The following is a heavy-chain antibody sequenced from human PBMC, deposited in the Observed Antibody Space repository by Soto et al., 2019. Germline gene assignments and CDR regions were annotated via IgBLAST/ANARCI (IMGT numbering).Heavy chain of an antibody. V-gene: IGHV1-69*06. CDR3: ASHTYYYDSSGYYYFVY. D-gene: IGHD3-22*01. J-gene: IGHJ4*02. CDR2: IIPIFGTA. CDR1: GGTFSSYA. Sequence: QVQLVQSGAEVKKPGSSVKVSCKASGGTFSSYAISWVRQAPGQGLEWMGGIIPIFGTANYAQKFQGRVTITADKSTSTAYMELSSLSSEDTAVSYCASHTYYYDSSGYYYFVYWGQGTLLTVSS.